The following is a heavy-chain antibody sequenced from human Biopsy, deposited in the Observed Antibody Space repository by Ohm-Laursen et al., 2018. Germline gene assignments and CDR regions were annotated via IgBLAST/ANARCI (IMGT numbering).Heavy chain of an antibody. CDR2: ISGSGGNA. CDR1: GFTFSSYA. Sequence: GSLRLSCAASGFTFSSYAMSWVRQAPGKGLQWVSGISGSGGNAYYADSARGRFSISRDNSKSRLYLQMTGLRAEDSALYYCAKDPDFWRGGEGDFWGRGTLVTVSS. CDR3: AKDPDFWRGGEGDF. D-gene: IGHD3-3*01. V-gene: IGHV3-23*01. J-gene: IGHJ4*02.